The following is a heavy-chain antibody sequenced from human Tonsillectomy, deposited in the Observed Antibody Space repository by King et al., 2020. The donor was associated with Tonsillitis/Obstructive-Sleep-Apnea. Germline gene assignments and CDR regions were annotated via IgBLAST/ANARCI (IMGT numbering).Heavy chain of an antibody. D-gene: IGHD5-18*01. V-gene: IGHV4-39*01. CDR1: GGSISSSIYS. CDR2: IYYSGNS. Sequence: QLQESGPGLVKPSETLSLTCTVSGGSISSSIYSWGWIRQPPRKGLEWIGSIYYSGNSYYNPSLKSRVTISEDTSKNQFSLKLISVTAADTGVYYCARGAAISPRDTWFDPWGQGTLVTVSS. CDR3: ARGAAISPRDTWFDP. J-gene: IGHJ5*02.